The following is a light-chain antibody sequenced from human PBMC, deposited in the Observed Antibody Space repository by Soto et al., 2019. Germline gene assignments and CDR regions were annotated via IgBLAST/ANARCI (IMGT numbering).Light chain of an antibody. CDR1: SSDVGAYNY. Sequence: QSALTQPASVSGSPGQSITISCTGTSSDVGAYNYVSWYQQHPGKAPKVMIFEVSHRPSGVSNRFSGSKSGNTASLTISGLQADDEADYYCISYKSSGLYVFGTGPKLTVL. J-gene: IGLJ1*01. CDR2: EVS. CDR3: ISYKSSGLYV. V-gene: IGLV2-14*01.